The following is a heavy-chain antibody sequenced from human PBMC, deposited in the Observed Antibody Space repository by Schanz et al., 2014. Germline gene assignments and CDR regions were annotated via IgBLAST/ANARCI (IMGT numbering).Heavy chain of an antibody. Sequence: QVQLVQSGGEVKKPGASATVSCKASGYTFNNHGISWVRQAPGQGLEWMGWISVYHGHTNYAEKVHGRVTMTTDTSTSTDYMELRSLISDDTAVYYCVRDAGWAFGDYHGMDVWGQGTSVTVSS. V-gene: IGHV1-18*01. CDR3: VRDAGWAFGDYHGMDV. J-gene: IGHJ6*02. CDR1: GYTFNNHG. CDR2: ISVYHGHT. D-gene: IGHD3-10*01.